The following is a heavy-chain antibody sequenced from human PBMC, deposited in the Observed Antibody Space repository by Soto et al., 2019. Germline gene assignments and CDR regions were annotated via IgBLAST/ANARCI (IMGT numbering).Heavy chain of an antibody. CDR3: ARGPAYSGYAPAPSDY. V-gene: IGHV3-21*01. CDR2: ISSSSSYI. D-gene: IGHD5-12*01. J-gene: IGHJ4*02. CDR1: GFTFSSYS. Sequence: GGSLRLSCAASGFTFSSYSMNWVRQAPGKGLEWVSSISSSSSYIYYADSVKGRFTISRDNAKNSLYLQMNSLRAEDTAVYYCARGPAYSGYAPAPSDYWGQGPLVTVSS.